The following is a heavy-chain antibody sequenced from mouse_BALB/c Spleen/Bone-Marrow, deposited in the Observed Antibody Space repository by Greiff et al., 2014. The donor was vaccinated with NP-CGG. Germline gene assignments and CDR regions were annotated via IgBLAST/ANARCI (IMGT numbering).Heavy chain of an antibody. V-gene: IGHV14-3*02. D-gene: IGHD2-3*01. CDR2: IDPANGNT. Sequence: EVKLEESGAELVKPGASVKLSCTASGFNIKDTYIHWVKQRPEQGLEWIGRIDPANGNTKYDPKFQGKATITADTSSNTAYLQLSSLTSEDTAVYYCARSLYDGYFSWFAYWGQGTLVTVSA. CDR3: ARSLYDGYFSWFAY. J-gene: IGHJ3*01. CDR1: GFNIKDTY.